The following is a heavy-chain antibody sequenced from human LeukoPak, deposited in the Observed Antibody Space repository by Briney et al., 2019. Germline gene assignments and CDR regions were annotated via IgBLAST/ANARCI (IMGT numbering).Heavy chain of an antibody. CDR1: GYTFTSYG. CDR2: ISAYNGNT. J-gene: IGHJ3*02. Sequence: ASVKVSCKASGYTFTSYGISWVRQAPGQGLEWMGWISAYNGNTNYAQKLQGRVTMTTDTSTSADYMELRSLRSDDPAVYYCAREGSYYDSSGYDIWGQGTMVTVSS. CDR3: AREGSYYDSSGYDI. D-gene: IGHD3-22*01. V-gene: IGHV1-18*01.